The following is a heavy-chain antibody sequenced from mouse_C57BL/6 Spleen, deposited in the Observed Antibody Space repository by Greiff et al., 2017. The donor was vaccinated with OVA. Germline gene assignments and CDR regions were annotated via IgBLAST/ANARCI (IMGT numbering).Heavy chain of an antibody. J-gene: IGHJ2*01. D-gene: IGHD4-1*01. CDR2: ISSGGDYI. V-gene: IGHV5-9-1*02. Sequence: EVKLMESGEGLVKPGGSLKLSCAASGFTFSSYAMSWVRQTPEKRLEWVAYISSGGDYIYYADTVKGRFTISRDNARNTLYLQMSSLKSEDTAMYYCTRELGRFYYFDYWGQGTTLTVSS. CDR1: GFTFSSYA. CDR3: TRELGRFYYFDY.